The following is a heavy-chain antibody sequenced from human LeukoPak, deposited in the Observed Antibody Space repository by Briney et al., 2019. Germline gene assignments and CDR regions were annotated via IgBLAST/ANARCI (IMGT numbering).Heavy chain of an antibody. CDR1: GGTFSSYA. CDR3: ARDRRAAAGYRSFDY. Sequence: SVKVSCKASGGTFSSYAISWVRQAPGQGLEWMGGIIPIFGTANYAQKFQGRVTITADESTSTAYMELSSPRSEDTAVYYCARDRRAAAGYRSFDYWGQGTLVTVSS. D-gene: IGHD6-13*01. V-gene: IGHV1-69*01. J-gene: IGHJ4*02. CDR2: IIPIFGTA.